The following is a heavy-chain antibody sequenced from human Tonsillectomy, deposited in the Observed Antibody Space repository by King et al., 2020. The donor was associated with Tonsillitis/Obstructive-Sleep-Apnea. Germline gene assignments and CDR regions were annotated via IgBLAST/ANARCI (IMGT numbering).Heavy chain of an antibody. Sequence: QLVQSGAEVKKPGASVKVSCKASGYTFTSFALSWVRQAPGPGLEWMGWISAYNGNTNYAQKLQGRVTMTTDTSTSTVYREMRSLRSDDTAVYYCARGGYSGYEGVDYWGQGTLVTVSS. CDR2: ISAYNGNT. V-gene: IGHV1-18*01. D-gene: IGHD5-12*01. CDR1: GYTFTSFA. CDR3: ARGGYSGYEGVDY. J-gene: IGHJ4*02.